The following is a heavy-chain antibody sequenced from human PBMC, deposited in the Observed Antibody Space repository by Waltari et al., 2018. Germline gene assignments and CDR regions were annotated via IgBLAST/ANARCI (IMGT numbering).Heavy chain of an antibody. CDR1: GYSLSSGYY. CDR2: IYHSGST. CDR3: ARGVAAALT. J-gene: IGHJ5*02. V-gene: IGHV4-38-2*01. Sequence: QVQLQESGPGLVKTSETLSLHCAVSGYSLSSGYYWGWIRQPPGKGLEWIGSIYHSGSTYYNPSLKSRVTISVDTSKNQFSLKLSSVTAADTAVYYCARGVAAALTWGQGTLVTVSS. D-gene: IGHD6-13*01.